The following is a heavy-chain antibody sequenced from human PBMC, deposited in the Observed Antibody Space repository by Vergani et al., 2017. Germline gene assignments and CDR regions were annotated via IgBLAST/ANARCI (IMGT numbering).Heavy chain of an antibody. CDR2: ISGSGTT. Sequence: EVQLLESGGGLVQPGGSLRLSYAASGFTFSSYAMSWVRQAPGKGLEWVSTISGSGTTYYADSVKGRFTISRDNSKNTLYLQMNSLRAEDTAVYYCAKAPGYCSTTSCYSWGYFDLWGRGTLVTVSS. CDR1: GFTFSSYA. CDR3: AKAPGYCSTTSCYSWGYFDL. V-gene: IGHV3-23*01. J-gene: IGHJ2*01. D-gene: IGHD2-2*03.